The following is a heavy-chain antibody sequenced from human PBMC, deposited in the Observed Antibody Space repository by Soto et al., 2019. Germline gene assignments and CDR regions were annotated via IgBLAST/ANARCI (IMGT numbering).Heavy chain of an antibody. J-gene: IGHJ6*02. Sequence: GGSLRLSCAASGFTFSNAWMNWVRQAPGKGLEWVGRIKSKTDGGTTDYAAPVKGRFTISRDDSKNTLYLQMNSLKTEDTAVYYCAKGAVAGGAFYGMDVWGQGTTVTVSS. V-gene: IGHV3-15*07. CDR1: GFTFSNAW. CDR3: AKGAVAGGAFYGMDV. D-gene: IGHD6-19*01. CDR2: IKSKTDGGTT.